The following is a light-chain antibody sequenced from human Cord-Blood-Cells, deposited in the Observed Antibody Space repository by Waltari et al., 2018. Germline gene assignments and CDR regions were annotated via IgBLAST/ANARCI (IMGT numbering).Light chain of an antibody. Sequence: DIVMTQSPDSLAVSLGERAPITCKSSQSVLYRSNNKNDLAWYQQKPGQPPKLLIYWASTRESGVPDRFSGSGSGTDFTLTISSLQAEDVAVYYCQQYYSTPYTFGQGTKLEIK. J-gene: IGKJ2*01. CDR2: WAS. CDR1: QSVLYRSNNKND. CDR3: QQYYSTPYT. V-gene: IGKV4-1*01.